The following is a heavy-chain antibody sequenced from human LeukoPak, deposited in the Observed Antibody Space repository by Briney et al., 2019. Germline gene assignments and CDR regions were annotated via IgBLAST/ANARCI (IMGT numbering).Heavy chain of an antibody. V-gene: IGHV1-2*02. CDR2: INPNSGGT. Sequence: ASVKVSCKASGFTFTDYYMPWVRQAPGQGLECMGWINPNSGGTNYAQKFQGRVTMTRDTSISTAYMELSRLRSDDTAVYYCARLAARSCDYWGQGTLVTVSS. D-gene: IGHD6-6*01. CDR1: GFTFTDYY. J-gene: IGHJ4*02. CDR3: ARLAARSCDY.